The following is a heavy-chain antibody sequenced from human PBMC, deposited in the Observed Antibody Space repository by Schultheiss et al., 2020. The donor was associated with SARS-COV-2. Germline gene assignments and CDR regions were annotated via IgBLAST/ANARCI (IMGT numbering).Heavy chain of an antibody. CDR3: ARPGRTAAGAFDI. V-gene: IGHV4-34*12. Sequence: SETLSLTCAVYAGSFSGNYWSWVRRTPGKGLEWIGEILHTGTTNYNPSLKSRVTISVDTSKNQFSLKLSSVTAADTAVYYCARPGRTAAGAFDIWGQGTMVTVSS. CDR1: AGSFSGNY. CDR2: ILHTGTT. J-gene: IGHJ3*02. D-gene: IGHD6-13*01.